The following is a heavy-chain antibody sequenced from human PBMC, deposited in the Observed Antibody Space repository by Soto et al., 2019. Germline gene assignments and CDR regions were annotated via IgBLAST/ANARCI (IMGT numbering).Heavy chain of an antibody. CDR2: ISAYNGNT. J-gene: IGHJ4*02. Sequence: ASVKVSCKTSGYTFTSYGISWVRQAPGQGLEWMGWISAYNGNTNYAQKLQGRVTMTTDTSTSTAYMELRSLRSDDTAVYYCARTTMIVVVIDFDYCGQGTLVTVSS. D-gene: IGHD3-22*01. CDR3: ARTTMIVVVIDFDY. V-gene: IGHV1-18*01. CDR1: GYTFTSYG.